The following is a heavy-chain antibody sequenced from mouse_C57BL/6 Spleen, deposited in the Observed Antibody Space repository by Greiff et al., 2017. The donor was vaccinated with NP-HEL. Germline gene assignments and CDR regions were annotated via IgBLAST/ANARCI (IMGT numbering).Heavy chain of an antibody. CDR1: GYTFTSYW. CDR2: IDPYDSYT. V-gene: IGHV1-69*01. D-gene: IGHD1-1*01. CDR3: AREGSSYAMDY. Sequence: VQLQQPGAELVMPGASVKLSCKASGYTFTSYWMHWVKQRPGQGLEWIGEIDPYDSYTNYNQKFKGKSTLTVDKSSSTAYMQLSSLTSEDSAVYDCAREGSSYAMDYWGQGTSVTVSS. J-gene: IGHJ4*01.